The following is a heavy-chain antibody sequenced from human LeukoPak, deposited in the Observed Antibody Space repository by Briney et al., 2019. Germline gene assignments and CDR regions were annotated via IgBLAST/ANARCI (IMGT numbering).Heavy chain of an antibody. CDR3: ARGKRPPFLYYFDY. Sequence: GASVKVSCKASGYTFTSYGISWVRQAPGQGLEWMGWISAYSGNTNYAQKLQGRVTMTTDTSTSTAYMELRSLRSDDTAVYYCARGKRPPFLYYFDYWGQGTLVTVSS. CDR2: ISAYSGNT. CDR1: GYTFTSYG. V-gene: IGHV1-18*01. D-gene: IGHD2-21*01. J-gene: IGHJ4*02.